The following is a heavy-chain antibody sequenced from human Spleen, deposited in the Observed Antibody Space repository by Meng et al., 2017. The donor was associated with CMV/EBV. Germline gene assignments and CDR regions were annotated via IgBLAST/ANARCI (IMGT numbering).Heavy chain of an antibody. D-gene: IGHD3-3*01. Sequence: KASGYTFTSYYMHWVRQAPGQGLEWMGIINHSGGSTNYAQKFQGRVTMTRDTSTSTVYMELSSLRAEDTAVYYCTRESGYYRAGFDYWGQGTLVTVSS. J-gene: IGHJ4*02. CDR1: GYTFTSYY. V-gene: IGHV1-46*01. CDR2: INHSGGST. CDR3: TRESGYYRAGFDY.